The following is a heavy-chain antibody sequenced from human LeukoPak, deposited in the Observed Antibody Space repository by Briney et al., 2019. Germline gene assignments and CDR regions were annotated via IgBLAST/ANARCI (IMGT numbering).Heavy chain of an antibody. D-gene: IGHD3-22*01. CDR1: GGSISSYY. CDR2: IYYSGST. CDR3: AGQYYDSSEDYFDY. V-gene: IGHV4-59*01. Sequence: SETLSLTCTVSGGSISSYYWSWIRQPPGKGLEWIGYIYYSGSTNYNPSLKSRVTISVDTSKNQFSLKLSSVTAADTAVYYCAGQYYDSSEDYFDYWGQGTLVTVSS. J-gene: IGHJ4*02.